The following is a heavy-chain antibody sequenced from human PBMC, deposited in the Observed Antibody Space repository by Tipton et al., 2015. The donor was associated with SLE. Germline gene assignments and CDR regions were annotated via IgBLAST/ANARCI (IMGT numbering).Heavy chain of an antibody. CDR2: IYHSGSI. J-gene: IGHJ3*02. D-gene: IGHD1-26*01. V-gene: IGHV4-28*02. Sequence: TLSLTCTVSGLSITNTYWWGWIRQPPGKGLEWIGYIYHSGSIHYNLSLKSRVTISVDRSKNHLSLRLSSVTAADTAVYYCASSEGAEDAFDIWGQGTTVTVSS. CDR1: GLSITNTYW. CDR3: ASSEGAEDAFDI.